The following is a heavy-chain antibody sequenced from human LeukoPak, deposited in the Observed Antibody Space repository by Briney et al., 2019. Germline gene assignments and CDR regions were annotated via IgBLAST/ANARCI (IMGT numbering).Heavy chain of an antibody. CDR2: IYSGGSI. Sequence: GGSLRLSCAASGFTVSNNYMSWVRQAPGKGLEWVSVIYSGGSIYYADSVKGRVTISRDNSKNTLYLEMNSLRAEDTAVYYCARDFLRSSGYYWGQGTLVTVSS. CDR1: GFTVSNNY. CDR3: ARDFLRSSGYY. V-gene: IGHV3-53*01. J-gene: IGHJ4*02. D-gene: IGHD3-22*01.